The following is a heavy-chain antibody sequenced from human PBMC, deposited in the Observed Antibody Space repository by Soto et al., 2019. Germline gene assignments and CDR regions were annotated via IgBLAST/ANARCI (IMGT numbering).Heavy chain of an antibody. D-gene: IGHD3-3*01. J-gene: IGHJ6*03. CDR2: ISYDGSNK. CDR3: ARGGQATIFPYYYMDV. V-gene: IGHV3-30*03. Sequence: GGSLRLSCAASGFTFSSYGMHWVRQAPGKGLEWVAVISYDGSNKYYADSVKGRFTISRDNAKNTLYLQMNSLRAEDTALYNFARGGQATIFPYYYMDVWGKGTTVTVSS. CDR1: GFTFSSYG.